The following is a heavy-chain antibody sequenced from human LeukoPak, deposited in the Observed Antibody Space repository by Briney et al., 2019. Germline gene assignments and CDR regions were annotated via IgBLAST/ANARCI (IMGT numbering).Heavy chain of an antibody. V-gene: IGHV4-31*03. CDR1: GDSVNSGGYY. D-gene: IGHD2-15*01. Sequence: PSETLSLTCTVSGDSVNSGGYYWSWIRQHPEKGLEWVAHIYHSGSAYYSPSLKSRITMSVDTSENQFSLKVNSVTVADTAMYYCARLSYSGVFDFWGQGTMVIVSS. CDR3: ARLSYSGVFDF. J-gene: IGHJ3*01. CDR2: IYHSGSA.